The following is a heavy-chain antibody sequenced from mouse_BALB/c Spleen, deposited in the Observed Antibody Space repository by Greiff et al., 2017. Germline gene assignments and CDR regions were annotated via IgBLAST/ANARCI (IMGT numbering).Heavy chain of an antibody. Sequence: EVKLVESGGGLVQPGGSRKLSCAASGFTFSSFGMHWVRQAPEKGLEWVAYISSGSSTIYYADTVKGRFTISRDNPKNTLFLQMTSLRSEDTAMYYCARGLLRLGAMDYWGQGTSVTVSS. J-gene: IGHJ4*01. D-gene: IGHD1-2*01. CDR2: ISSGSSTI. CDR1: GFTFSSFG. V-gene: IGHV5-17*02. CDR3: ARGLLRLGAMDY.